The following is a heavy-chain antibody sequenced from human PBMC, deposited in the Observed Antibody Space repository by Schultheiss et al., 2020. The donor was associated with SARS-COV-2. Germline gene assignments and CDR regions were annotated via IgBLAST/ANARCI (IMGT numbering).Heavy chain of an antibody. CDR2: INPNSGGT. CDR1: GYTFTGYY. J-gene: IGHJ4*02. Sequence: ASVKVSCKASGYTFTGYYMHWVRQAPGQGLEWMGWINPNSGGTNYAQKFQGWVTMTRDTSISTAYMELSRLRSDDTAVYYCARGDSGSYLNFDYWGQGTLVTVSS. CDR3: ARGDSGSYLNFDY. V-gene: IGHV1-2*04. D-gene: IGHD1-26*01.